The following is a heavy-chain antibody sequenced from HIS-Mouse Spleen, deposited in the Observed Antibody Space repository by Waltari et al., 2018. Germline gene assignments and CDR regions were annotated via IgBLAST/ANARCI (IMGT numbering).Heavy chain of an antibody. J-gene: IGHJ6*02. V-gene: IGHV1-8*01. CDR1: GYTFTSYD. CDR3: ASPAGYYYDSSGYYVGMDV. D-gene: IGHD3-22*01. CDR2: RNPDRGNT. Sequence: QVQLVQSGAEVKKPGASVKVSCKASGYTFTSYDINWVRQATGQGLEWMDGRNPDRGNTGYGQKCQGRGTRPRNTSISTAYMELSSLRSDETAVYYCASPAGYYYDSSGYYVGMDVWGQGTTVTVSS.